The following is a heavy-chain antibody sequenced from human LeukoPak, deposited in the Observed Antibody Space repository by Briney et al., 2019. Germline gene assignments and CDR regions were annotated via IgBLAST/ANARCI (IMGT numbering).Heavy chain of an antibody. V-gene: IGHV1-69*05. CDR2: IIPIFGTA. D-gene: IGHD3-22*01. J-gene: IGHJ6*03. CDR1: GGTFSSYA. CDR3: ARRYDSSGYYPWYYYYYMDV. Sequence: GASVKVSCKASGGTFSSYAVSWVRQAPGQGLEWMGGIIPIFGTANYAQKFQGRVTITRNTSISTAYMELSSLRSEDTAVYYCARRYDSSGYYPWYYYYYMDVWGKGTTVTVSS.